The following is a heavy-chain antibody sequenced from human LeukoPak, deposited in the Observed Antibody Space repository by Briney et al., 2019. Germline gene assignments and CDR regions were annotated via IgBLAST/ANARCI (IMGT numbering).Heavy chain of an antibody. CDR1: GFTFSSYS. CDR2: ISSSSSYI. J-gene: IGHJ4*02. D-gene: IGHD5-24*01. CDR3: AREEGGGYNRRSFDY. V-gene: IGHV3-21*01. Sequence: RGSLRLSCAASGFTFSSYSMNWVRQAPGKGLEWVSSISSSSSYIYYADSVKGRFTISRDNAKNSLYLQMNSLRAEDTAVYYCAREEGGGYNRRSFDYWGQGTLVTVSS.